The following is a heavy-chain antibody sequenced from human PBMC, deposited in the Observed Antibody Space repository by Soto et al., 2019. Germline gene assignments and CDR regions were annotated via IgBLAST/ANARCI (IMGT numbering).Heavy chain of an antibody. V-gene: IGHV4-39*01. J-gene: IGHJ4*02. CDR3: ASLRVPNYYFHF. Sequence: NPSVTQSRTCTVSGDSITSNTYYWAWVSPPPGKGLEWIGNIYHIENTFYIESLKSRVAISVDTPKSQFSVILRSVTAADTDAYYCASLRVPNYYFHFGGQEALVTVST. CDR1: GDSITSNTYY. CDR2: IYHIENT. D-gene: IGHD1-7*01.